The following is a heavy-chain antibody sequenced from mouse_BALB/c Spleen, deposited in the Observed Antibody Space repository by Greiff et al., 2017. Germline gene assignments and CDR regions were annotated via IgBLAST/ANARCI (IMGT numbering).Heavy chain of an antibody. J-gene: IGHJ1*01. CDR2: ISYSGST. Sequence: DVQLQESGPGLVKPSQSLSLTCTVTGYSITSDYAWNWIRQFPGNKLEWMGYISYSGSTSYNPSLKSRISITRDTSKNQFFLQLNSVTTEDTATYYCARTHYYGYRYFDVWGAGTTVTVSS. V-gene: IGHV3-2*02. CDR1: GYSITSDYA. D-gene: IGHD1-2*01. CDR3: ARTHYYGYRYFDV.